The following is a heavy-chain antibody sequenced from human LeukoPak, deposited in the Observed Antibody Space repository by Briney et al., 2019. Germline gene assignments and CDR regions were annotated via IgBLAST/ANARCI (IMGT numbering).Heavy chain of an antibody. D-gene: IGHD3-22*01. J-gene: IGHJ4*02. Sequence: GGSLRLSCAASGFTFRNYGIHWVRQAPGKGLEWVAVVSYDGTTKYYADSVKGRFTISRDNSKNTLYLQMDSLRAEDTAVYYCPRKYDSSGYFDYWGQGTLVTVSS. V-gene: IGHV3-30*03. CDR1: GFTFRNYG. CDR3: PRKYDSSGYFDY. CDR2: VSYDGTTK.